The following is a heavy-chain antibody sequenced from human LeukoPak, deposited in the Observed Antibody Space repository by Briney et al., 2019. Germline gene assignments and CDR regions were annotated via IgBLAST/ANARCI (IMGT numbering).Heavy chain of an antibody. D-gene: IGHD3-10*01. V-gene: IGHV4-34*01. CDR3: ARGRGLWFGELSRAFDY. CDR1: GGSFSGYY. CDR2: INHSGST. Sequence: PSETLSLTCAVYGGSFSGYYWSWIRQPPGKGLEWIGEINHSGSTNYSPSLKSRVTISVDTSKNQFSLKLSSVTAADTAVYYCARGRGLWFGELSRAFDYWGQGTLVTVSS. J-gene: IGHJ4*02.